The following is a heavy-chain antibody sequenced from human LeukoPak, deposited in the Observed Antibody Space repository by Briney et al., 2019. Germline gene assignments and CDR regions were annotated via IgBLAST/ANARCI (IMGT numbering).Heavy chain of an antibody. J-gene: IGHJ4*02. CDR2: IIPIFGTA. D-gene: IGHD2-21*02. Sequence: ASVKVSCKASGYTFTSYDINWVRQAPGQGLEWMGRIIPIFGTANYAQKFQGRVTITTDESTSTAYMELSSLRSEDTAVYYCLIVVTAVYYFDYWGQGTLVTVSS. CDR1: GYTFTSYD. V-gene: IGHV1-69*05. CDR3: LIVVTAVYYFDY.